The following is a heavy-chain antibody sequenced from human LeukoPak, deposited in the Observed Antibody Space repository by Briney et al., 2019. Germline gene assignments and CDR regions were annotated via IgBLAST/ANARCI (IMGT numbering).Heavy chain of an antibody. CDR3: AKGYSSSPPRRSYMNV. V-gene: IGHV3-23*01. CDR1: GFTFSSYA. J-gene: IGHJ6*03. Sequence: GGSLRLSCAASGFTFSSYAMSWVRQAPGKGLEWVSAISGSGGSTYYADSVKGRFTISRDNSKNTLYLQMNSLRAEDTAVYYCAKGYSSSPPRRSYMNVWGKGTTVTVSS. CDR2: ISGSGGST. D-gene: IGHD6-6*01.